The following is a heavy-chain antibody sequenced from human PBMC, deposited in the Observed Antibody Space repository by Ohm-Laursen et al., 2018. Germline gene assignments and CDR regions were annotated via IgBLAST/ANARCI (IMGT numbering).Heavy chain of an antibody. D-gene: IGHD3-10*01. V-gene: IGHV3-7*01. Sequence: GSLRLSCAASGFNFSTYWMSWVRQAPGKGLEWVANIKQAGSEKYYVDSVKGRFTISRDNAKNSLYLQMNSLRAEDTAVYYCAREYSGRDYFDYWGQGTLVTVSS. CDR1: GFNFSTYW. CDR2: IKQAGSEK. CDR3: AREYSGRDYFDY. J-gene: IGHJ4*02.